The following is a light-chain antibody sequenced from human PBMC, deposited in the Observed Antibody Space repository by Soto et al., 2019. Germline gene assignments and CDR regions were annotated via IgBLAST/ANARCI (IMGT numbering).Light chain of an antibody. J-gene: IGKJ1*01. CDR2: GAS. Sequence: EIVMTQYPATLSVSPGERATVPCRASQSVRNNLAWYQQKPGQAPRLLVYGASTRATGIPARFSGSGSGTDCTLNIRRRVLEEYGVYCSQHRSNWWTFCPGTKVDIK. V-gene: IGKV3-15*01. CDR1: QSVRNN. CDR3: QHRSNWWT.